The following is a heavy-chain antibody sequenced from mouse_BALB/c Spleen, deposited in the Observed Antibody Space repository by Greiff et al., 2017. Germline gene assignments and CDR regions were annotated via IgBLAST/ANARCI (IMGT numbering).Heavy chain of an antibody. CDR2: ISSGSSTS. J-gene: IGHJ1*01. D-gene: IGHD2-1*01. CDR1: GFTFSSFG. CDR3: ARYGNYWYFDV. Sequence: EVQLVESGGGLVQPGGSRKLSCAASGFTFSSFGMHWVRQAPGKGLEWVAYISSGSSTSYYADTVKGRCTSSRDNPKNTLFLQMTSLRSEDTAMYYCARYGNYWYFDVWGAGTTGTVSS. V-gene: IGHV5-17*02.